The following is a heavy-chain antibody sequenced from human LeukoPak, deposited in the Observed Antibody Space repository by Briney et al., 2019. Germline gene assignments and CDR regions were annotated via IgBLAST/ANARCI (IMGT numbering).Heavy chain of an antibody. CDR3: AGGPVPATPNAFNV. CDR1: GDSISSYY. CDR2: LYYSGRT. J-gene: IGHJ3*01. Sequence: SETLSLTCTVSGDSISSYYWSWIRQPPGKGLEWIGFLYYSGRTSYNPSLKSRVTISFDTSKNQFSLQLSSVTAADTAVYYCAGGPVPATPNAFNVWGQGTLVTVSS. D-gene: IGHD2-2*01. V-gene: IGHV4-59*01.